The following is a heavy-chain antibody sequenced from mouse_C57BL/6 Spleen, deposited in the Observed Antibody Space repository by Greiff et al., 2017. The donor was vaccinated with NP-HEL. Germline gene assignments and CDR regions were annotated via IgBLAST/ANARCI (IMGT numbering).Heavy chain of an antibody. Sequence: EVKLMESGGGLVKPGGSLKLSCAASGFTFSSYAMSWVRQTPEKRLEWVATISDGGSYTYYPDNVKGRFTISRDNAKNNLYLQMSHLKSEDTAMYYCARDSGFWYVDVWGTGTTVTVSS. D-gene: IGHD1-3*01. V-gene: IGHV5-4*01. J-gene: IGHJ1*03. CDR2: ISDGGSYT. CDR1: GFTFSSYA. CDR3: ARDSGFWYVDV.